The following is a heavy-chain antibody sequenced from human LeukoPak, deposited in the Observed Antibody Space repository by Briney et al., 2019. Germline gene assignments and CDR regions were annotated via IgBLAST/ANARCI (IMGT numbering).Heavy chain of an antibody. CDR3: AKVVHIVVATALYYFDY. CDR2: ISGSGGST. CDR1: GFTFSSYA. V-gene: IGHV3-23*01. Sequence: GGSLRLSCAASGFTFSSYAMSWVRQAPGKGLEWVSAISGSGGSTYYADSVKGRFTISRDNSKNTLYLQMNSLRAEDTAVYYCAKVVHIVVATALYYFDYWGQGTLVTVSS. J-gene: IGHJ4*02. D-gene: IGHD2-21*02.